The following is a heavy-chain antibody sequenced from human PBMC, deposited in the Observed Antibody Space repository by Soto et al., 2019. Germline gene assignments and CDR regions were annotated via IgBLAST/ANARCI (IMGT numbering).Heavy chain of an antibody. D-gene: IGHD3-10*01. J-gene: IGHJ4*02. CDR2: IIPFLGVT. CDR3: ARDWESTVSTWSFGAF. Sequence: GASVKVSCKASGGTLSPYTVNWVRQAPGQGLEWMGRIIPFLGVTNYAQKFQARVTLTADTSTTTAYMELSGLRFEDTAVYYCARDWESTVSTWSFGAFWGRGTLVTVSS. V-gene: IGHV1-69*04. CDR1: GGTLSPYT.